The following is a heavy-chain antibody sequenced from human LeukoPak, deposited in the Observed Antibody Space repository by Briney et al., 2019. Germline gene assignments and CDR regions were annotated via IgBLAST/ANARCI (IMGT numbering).Heavy chain of an antibody. Sequence: ASVKVSCKASGYTFTSYGISWVRQAPGQGLEWMGWISAYNGNTNYAQKLQGRVTMTIDTSTSTAYMELRSLRSDDTAVYYCARSPLTVAGTLWFDPWGQGTLVTVSS. CDR1: GYTFTSYG. CDR2: ISAYNGNT. D-gene: IGHD6-19*01. J-gene: IGHJ5*02. V-gene: IGHV1-18*01. CDR3: ARSPLTVAGTLWFDP.